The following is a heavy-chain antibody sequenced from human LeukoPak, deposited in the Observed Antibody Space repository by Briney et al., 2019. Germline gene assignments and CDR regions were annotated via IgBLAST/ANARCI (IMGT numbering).Heavy chain of an antibody. CDR3: ARSRYCSGGNCYSDY. J-gene: IGHJ4*02. CDR2: IKPDGGET. Sequence: PGGSLRLSCAASGFTFSTYWMSWVRQAPGEGLEWVANIKPDGGETYYVDSLKGRFTISRDNAKNSLHLQMNSLRVEDTAVYYCARSRYCSGGNCYSDYWGQGTLVTASS. CDR1: GFTFSTYW. D-gene: IGHD2-15*01. V-gene: IGHV3-7*01.